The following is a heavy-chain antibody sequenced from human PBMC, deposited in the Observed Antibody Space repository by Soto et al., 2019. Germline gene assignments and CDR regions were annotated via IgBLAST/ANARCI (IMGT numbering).Heavy chain of an antibody. CDR2: ISYDGSNK. D-gene: IGHD3-3*01. Sequence: GWSLRLSXVASGFTFSSYAMHWVRQAPRKGLEWVAVISYDGSNKYYADSVKRRFTISRDNSKNTLYLQMNSLRAEDTAVYYCARDRTSRDLDFWSGYSDYWGQGSLVTVSS. V-gene: IGHV3-30-3*01. CDR3: ARDRTSRDLDFWSGYSDY. CDR1: GFTFSSYA. J-gene: IGHJ4*02.